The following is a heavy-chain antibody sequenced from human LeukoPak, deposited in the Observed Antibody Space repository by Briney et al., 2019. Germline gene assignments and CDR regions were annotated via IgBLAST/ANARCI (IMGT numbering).Heavy chain of an antibody. Sequence: SGGSLRLSCAASGFTFSRHWMSWVRQAPGEGLEWVATIKQDGSDKYYVDSVKGRFTISRDNAKNSLYLQMNSLRAEDTALYYCAKGSTYSGYVRWDWFDPWGQGTLVTVSS. V-gene: IGHV3-7*03. D-gene: IGHD5-12*01. CDR2: IKQDGSDK. CDR3: AKGSTYSGYVRWDWFDP. CDR1: GFTFSRHW. J-gene: IGHJ5*02.